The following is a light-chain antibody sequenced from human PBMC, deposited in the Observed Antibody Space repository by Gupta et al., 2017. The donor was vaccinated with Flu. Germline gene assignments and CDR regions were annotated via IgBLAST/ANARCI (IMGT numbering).Light chain of an antibody. CDR1: YIGSKS. CDR3: QVWDTSSDHVV. Sequence: SYVLTQPPSVSVAPGQTAKISCGGNYIGSKSVHWYQQKPGQAPGVVVYDDRDRPSGIPERFSGSNSGNSATLTISRVEAGDEADCYCQVWDTSSDHVVFGGGTKLTVL. V-gene: IGLV3-21*02. CDR2: DDR. J-gene: IGLJ3*02.